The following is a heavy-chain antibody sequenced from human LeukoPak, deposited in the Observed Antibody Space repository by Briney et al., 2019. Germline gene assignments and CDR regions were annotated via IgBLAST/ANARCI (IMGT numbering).Heavy chain of an antibody. J-gene: IGHJ5*02. CDR2: INPNSGGT. Sequence: ASVKVSCKASGYTFTAFYMHWVRQAPGQGLEWMGLINPNSGGTNYAQKFQDRVTMTRDTSINTAYMELSSLRSDDTAVYYCARDRRWEPWGQGTLVTVSS. V-gene: IGHV1-2*02. CDR1: GYTFTAFY. D-gene: IGHD1-26*01. CDR3: ARDRRWEP.